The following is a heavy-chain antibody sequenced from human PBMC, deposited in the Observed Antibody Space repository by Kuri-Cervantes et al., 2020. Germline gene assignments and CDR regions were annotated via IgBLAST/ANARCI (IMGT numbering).Heavy chain of an antibody. CDR3: ARPKDCSSTSCYYYGMDV. Sequence: GESLKISCAASGFTFSSYSMNWVRQAPGKGLEWVSSISSSSSYIYYADSVKGRFTISRDNAKNSLYLQMNSLRAEDTAVYYCARPKDCSSTSCYYYGMDVWGQGTTVTVSS. CDR1: GFTFSSYS. J-gene: IGHJ6*02. V-gene: IGHV3-21*01. D-gene: IGHD2-2*01. CDR2: ISSSSSYI.